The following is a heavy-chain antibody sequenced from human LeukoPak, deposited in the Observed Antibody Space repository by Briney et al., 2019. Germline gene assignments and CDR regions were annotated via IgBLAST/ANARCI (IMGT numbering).Heavy chain of an antibody. J-gene: IGHJ4*02. CDR2: INHSGST. V-gene: IGHV4-34*01. D-gene: IGHD2/OR15-2a*01. CDR3: ARQPNSRGRPIPIDY. Sequence: SETLSLTCAVYGGSFSGYYWSWIRQPPGKGLEWIGEINHSGSTNYNPSLKSRVTISVDTSKNRFSLKLSSVTAADTAVYFCARQPNSRGRPIPIDYWGRGTLVTVSS. CDR1: GGSFSGYY.